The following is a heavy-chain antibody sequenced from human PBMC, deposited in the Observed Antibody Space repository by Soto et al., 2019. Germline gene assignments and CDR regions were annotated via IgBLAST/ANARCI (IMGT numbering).Heavy chain of an antibody. CDR3: VKLRLELLYLDS. CDR2: ITGSGDST. V-gene: IGHV3-23*01. CDR1: GFTFSRYG. Sequence: EVQLSESGGGLVQPGGSRRLSCAASGFTFSRYGMSWVRQAPGKGLEWVSAITGSGDSTYYADSVKGRFTISRDSSNNTVYLQMNSLRADDTAVYYCVKLRLELLYLDSWGLGALVIVSS. D-gene: IGHD1-7*01. J-gene: IGHJ4*02.